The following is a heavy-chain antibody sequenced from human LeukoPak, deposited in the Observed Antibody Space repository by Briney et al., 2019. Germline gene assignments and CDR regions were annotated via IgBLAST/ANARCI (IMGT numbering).Heavy chain of an antibody. CDR3: ARERSQIPYSSSWYYYYYYMDV. Sequence: NPSETLSLTCTVSGGSISSSSYYWGWIRQPPGKGLEWIGSIYYSGSTYYNPSLKSRVTISVDRSKNQFSLKLSSVTAADTAVYYCARERSQIPYSSSWYYYYYYMDVWGKGTTVTVSS. D-gene: IGHD6-13*01. J-gene: IGHJ6*03. CDR1: GGSISSSSYY. CDR2: IYYSGST. V-gene: IGHV4-39*07.